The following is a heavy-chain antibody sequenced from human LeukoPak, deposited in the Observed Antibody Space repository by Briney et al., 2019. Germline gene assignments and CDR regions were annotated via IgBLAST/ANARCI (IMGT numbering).Heavy chain of an antibody. CDR2: INPSGGST. CDR3: ARDISRLGDSSGDYYYYYGMDV. V-gene: IGHV1-46*01. Sequence: ASVKASCKASGYTFTSYYMHWVRQAPGQGLEWMGIINPSGGSTSYAQKFQGRVTMTRDTSTSTVYMELSSLRSEDTAVYYCARDISRLGDSSGDYYYYYGMDVWGQGTTVTASS. D-gene: IGHD3-22*01. CDR1: GYTFTSYY. J-gene: IGHJ6*02.